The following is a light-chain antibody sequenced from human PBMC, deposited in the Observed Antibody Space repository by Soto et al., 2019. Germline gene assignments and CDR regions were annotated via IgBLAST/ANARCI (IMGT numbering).Light chain of an antibody. CDR3: QHYNSYPYT. CDR2: DAS. CDR1: QSISSW. V-gene: IGKV1-5*01. J-gene: IGKJ2*01. Sequence: DIQMTKSPSTLSASVGDRVTITCRASQSISSWLAWYQQKPGKAPMLLIYDASSLKSGVPSRFSGSGSGTEFTLTISSLQPDDFGTYYCQHYNSYPYTFGQGTKLGIK.